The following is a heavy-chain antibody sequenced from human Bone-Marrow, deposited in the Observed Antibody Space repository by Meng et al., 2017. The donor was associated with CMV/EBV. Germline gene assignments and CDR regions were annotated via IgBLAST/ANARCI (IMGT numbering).Heavy chain of an antibody. CDR3: ARDFSSVLNYIDF. V-gene: IGHV3-11*01. Sequence: GESLKISCTASGFTFGDYAMSWVRQAPGKGLEWLSHISSSGSIRHYADSVKGRFTISRDNAKNSLYLQMNSLRAEDTAVYYCARDFSSVLNYIDFWGQGTLVTVSS. CDR2: ISSSGSIR. J-gene: IGHJ4*02. CDR1: GFTFGDYA. D-gene: IGHD2/OR15-2a*01.